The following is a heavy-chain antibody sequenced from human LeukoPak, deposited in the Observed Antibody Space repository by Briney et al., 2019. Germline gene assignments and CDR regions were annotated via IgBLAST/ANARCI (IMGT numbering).Heavy chain of an antibody. Sequence: GESLKLSCAASGFTLSSYAMNWVRQAPGKGLERISAISSSGGGSAIFYADSVKGRFTISRDNSKNTLYLQMNSLSGEDTSVYYCARKSLAARGMDYWGQGSLVTVSS. CDR2: ISSSGGGSAI. CDR3: ARKSLAARGMDY. J-gene: IGHJ4*02. V-gene: IGHV3-23*01. CDR1: GFTLSSYA. D-gene: IGHD6-6*01.